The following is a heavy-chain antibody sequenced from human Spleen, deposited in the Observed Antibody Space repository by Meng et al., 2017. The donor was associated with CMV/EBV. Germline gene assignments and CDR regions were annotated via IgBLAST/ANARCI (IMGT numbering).Heavy chain of an antibody. Sequence: ASVKVSCKASGYTFTSYGISWVRQAPGQGLEWMGWISAYNGNTNYAQKLQGRVTMTTDTSTSTAYMELRSLRSDDTAVYYCARGGYSNYVGQGPYYYGMDVWGQGTTVTVSS. V-gene: IGHV1-18*01. CDR1: GYTFTSYG. CDR2: ISAYNGNT. J-gene: IGHJ6*02. D-gene: IGHD4-11*01. CDR3: ARGGYSNYVGQGPYYYGMDV.